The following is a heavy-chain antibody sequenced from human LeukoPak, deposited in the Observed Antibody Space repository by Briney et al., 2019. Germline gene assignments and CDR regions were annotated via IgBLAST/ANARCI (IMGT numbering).Heavy chain of an antibody. J-gene: IGHJ4*02. CDR2: IYPGDSDT. CDR3: ARHSGSSNEGFDY. CDR1: GYSFTSYW. Sequence: RGESLKISCKGSGYSFTSYWIGWVRQMPGKGPEWMGIIYPGDSDTRYSPSFQGQVTISADKSISTAYLQWSSLKASDTAMYYCARHSGSSNEGFDYWGQGTLVTVSS. D-gene: IGHD1-26*01. V-gene: IGHV5-51*01.